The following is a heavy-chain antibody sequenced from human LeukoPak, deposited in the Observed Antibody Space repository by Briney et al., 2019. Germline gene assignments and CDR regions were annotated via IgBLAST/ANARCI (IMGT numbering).Heavy chain of an antibody. CDR3: ARGGGSYYYYGMDV. D-gene: IGHD1-26*01. V-gene: IGHV1-8*01. Sequence: ASVKVSCKASGYTFTSYDINWVRQATGQRLEWMGWVNPNSGNTGYAQKFQGRVTMTRNTSISTAYMELSSLRSEDTAVYYCARGGGSYYYYGMDVWGQGTTVTVSS. CDR1: GYTFTSYD. CDR2: VNPNSGNT. J-gene: IGHJ6*02.